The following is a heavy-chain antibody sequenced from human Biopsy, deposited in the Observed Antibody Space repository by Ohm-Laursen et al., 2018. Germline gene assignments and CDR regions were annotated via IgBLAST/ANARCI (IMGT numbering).Heavy chain of an antibody. CDR2: VNPNSGAT. CDR1: GYTFTDYS. CDR3: ARDRMVTIITLVRPDTFDI. V-gene: IGHV1-2*02. D-gene: IGHD3-10*01. J-gene: IGHJ3*02. Sequence: ASVKVSCKASGYTFTDYSLHWVRQAPGQGLEWMGWVNPNSGATNYAQKFQGRVTMTSDTSISTAYIELRRLISDDTAVYFCARDRMVTIITLVRPDTFDIWGQGTLVSVSS.